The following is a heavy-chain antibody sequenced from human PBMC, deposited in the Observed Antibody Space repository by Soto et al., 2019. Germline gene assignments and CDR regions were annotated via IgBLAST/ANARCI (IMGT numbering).Heavy chain of an antibody. J-gene: IGHJ4*02. CDR1: GFTVSNNY. Sequence: EVQLVESGGGLIQPGGSLRLSCAVSGFTVSNNYMSWVRQAPGKGLEGVSVIYSGGYTAYGDSVKGRFTISRDNSKNTLFPKMNSRGPGGPAVVFWGSPPGGGGYWGQGTLVTVSS. D-gene: IGHD3-10*01. CDR2: IYSGGYT. V-gene: IGHV3-53*01. CDR3: GSPPGGGGY.